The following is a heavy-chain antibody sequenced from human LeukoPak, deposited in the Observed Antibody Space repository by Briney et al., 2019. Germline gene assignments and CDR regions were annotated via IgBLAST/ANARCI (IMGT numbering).Heavy chain of an antibody. CDR1: GGSISSSSYY. D-gene: IGHD2-21*02. CDR2: IYYSGST. CDR3: AREGLSYCGGDCYP. V-gene: IGHV4-39*02. Sequence: SETLSLTCTVSGGSISSSSYYWSWIRQPPGKGLEWIGSIYYSGSTYYNPSLKSRVTISVDTSKNQFSLKLSSVTAADTAVYYCAREGLSYCGGDCYPWGQGTLVTVSS. J-gene: IGHJ5*02.